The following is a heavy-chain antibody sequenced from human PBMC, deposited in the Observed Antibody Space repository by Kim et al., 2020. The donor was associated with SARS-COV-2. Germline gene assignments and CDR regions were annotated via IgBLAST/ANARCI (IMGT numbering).Heavy chain of an antibody. CDR3: ARSLVACL. V-gene: IGHV3-7*03. Sequence: GGSLRLSCEASGFTFSSYWMYWVRQAPGKGLEWVANINKGGSETYYVGSMKGRFTISRDNPRNSLYLQMNSLRAEDTAVYYCARSLVACLWGQGAPVTV. D-gene: IGHD3-3*02. CDR2: INKGGSET. J-gene: IGHJ4*02. CDR1: GFTFSSYW.